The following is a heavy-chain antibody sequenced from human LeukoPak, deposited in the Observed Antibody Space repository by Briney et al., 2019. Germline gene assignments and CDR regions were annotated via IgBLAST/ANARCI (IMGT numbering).Heavy chain of an antibody. V-gene: IGHV3-30*04. Sequence: GRSLRLSCAASGFTFSSYAMHWVRQAPGKGLEWVAVISYDGSNKYYADSVKGRFTISRDNSKNTLYLQMNSLRAEDTAVYYCACDYYYYYGMDVWGQGTTVTVSS. CDR1: GFTFSSYA. CDR2: ISYDGSNK. J-gene: IGHJ6*02. CDR3: ACDYYYYYGMDV. D-gene: IGHD2-21*02.